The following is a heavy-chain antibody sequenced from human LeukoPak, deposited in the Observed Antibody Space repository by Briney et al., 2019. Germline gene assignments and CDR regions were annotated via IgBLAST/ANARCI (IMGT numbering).Heavy chain of an antibody. CDR1: GFTFSSYA. CDR3: ARGSNAVAGTTYYYYYMDV. D-gene: IGHD6-19*01. CDR2: ISYDGSNK. J-gene: IGHJ6*03. V-gene: IGHV3-30*01. Sequence: GGSLRLSCAASGFTFSSYAMHWVRQAPGKGLEWVAVISYDGSNKYYADSVKGRFTISRDNSKNTLYLRMDSLRAEDTAVYYCARGSNAVAGTTYYYYYMDVWGKGTTVTVSS.